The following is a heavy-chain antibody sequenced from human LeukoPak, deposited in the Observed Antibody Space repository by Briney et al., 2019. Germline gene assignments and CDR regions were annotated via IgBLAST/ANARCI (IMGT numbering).Heavy chain of an antibody. J-gene: IGHJ5*02. D-gene: IGHD5-12*01. V-gene: IGHV3-23*01. Sequence: GGSLRLSCAASGFTLSTYAMSWVRQVPAKGLEWVSAISTTTYYADFVEGRFTISRDNSKNTLYLQMNSLRAEDTAVYYCARSDVDMAAWGQGTLVTASS. CDR1: GFTLSTYA. CDR3: ARSDVDMAA. CDR2: ISTTT.